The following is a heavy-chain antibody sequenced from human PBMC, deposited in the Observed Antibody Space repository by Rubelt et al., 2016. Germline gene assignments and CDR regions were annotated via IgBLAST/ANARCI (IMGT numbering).Heavy chain of an antibody. CDR2: INHSGRT. CDR1: GGSFSGYY. J-gene: IGHJ6*02. V-gene: IGHV4-34*01. Sequence: QVQLQQWGAGLLKPSETLSLTCAVYGGSFSGYYWSWIRQPPGKGLAWIGEINHSGRTNYNPSLKSRVTRSVDTSKNQFSLKLSSVTAAETAVYYCARGRRGSSSWLGRDYYGMDVWGQGTTVTVSS. D-gene: IGHD6-13*01. CDR3: ARGRRGSSSWLGRDYYGMDV.